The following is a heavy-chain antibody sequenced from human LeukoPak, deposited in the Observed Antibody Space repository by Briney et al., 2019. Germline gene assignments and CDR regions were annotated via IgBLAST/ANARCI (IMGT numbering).Heavy chain of an antibody. D-gene: IGHD3-10*01. J-gene: IGHJ6*03. CDR2: IYYSGST. V-gene: IGHV4-31*03. CDR3: AGGGYYYGAGRLSNYYYYMDV. CDR1: GGSISSGGYY. Sequence: PSQTLSLTCTVSGGSISSGGYYWSWIRQHPGKGLEWIGYIYYSGSTYYNPSLKSRVTISVDTSKNQFSLKLSSVTAPDPAVYHCAGGGYYYGAGRLSNYYYYMDVWGKGTTVTVSS.